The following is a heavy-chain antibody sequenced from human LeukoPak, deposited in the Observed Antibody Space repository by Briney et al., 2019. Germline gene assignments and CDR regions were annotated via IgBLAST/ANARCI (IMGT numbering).Heavy chain of an antibody. CDR2: ISHEGSNA. CDR3: ARDLGKGNYVDY. Sequence: GGSPRLSCAASGFTFSTYGMHWVRQAPGQGLEWVAVISHEGSNAYYADSVKGRFTLSRDNSKNTLYLQMNSLRAEDTAVYYCARDLGKGNYVDYWGQGTLVTVSS. V-gene: IGHV3-33*05. CDR1: GFTFSTYG. J-gene: IGHJ4*02. D-gene: IGHD7-27*01.